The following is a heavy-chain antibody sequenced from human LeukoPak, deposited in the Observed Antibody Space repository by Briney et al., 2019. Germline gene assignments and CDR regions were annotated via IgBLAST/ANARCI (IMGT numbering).Heavy chain of an antibody. D-gene: IGHD3-22*01. Sequence: PSETLSLTCTASGDSISSQYWSWIRQPPGKGLEWIGYIHYSGSTNYNPSLKSRVTISVDTSKNQHSLKLSSVTAADTAVYYCARLRFSSGPLFDYWGQGALVTVSS. CDR1: GDSISSQY. V-gene: IGHV4-59*11. CDR3: ARLRFSSGPLFDY. J-gene: IGHJ4*02. CDR2: IHYSGST.